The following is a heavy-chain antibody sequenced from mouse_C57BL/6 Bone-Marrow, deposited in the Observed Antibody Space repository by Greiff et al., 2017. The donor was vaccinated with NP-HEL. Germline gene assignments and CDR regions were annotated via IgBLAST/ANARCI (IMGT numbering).Heavy chain of an antibody. CDR2: INPSTGGT. V-gene: IGHV1-42*01. CDR3: ARSRASSHDYYGSSLFAY. D-gene: IGHD1-1*01. Sequence: VQLQQSGPELVKPGASVKISCKASGYSFTGYYMNWVKQSPEKSLEWIGEINPSTGGTTYNQKFKGKATLTVDKSSSTAYMQLTSLTSEDSAVYYCARSRASSHDYYGSSLFAYWGQGTLVTVSA. J-gene: IGHJ3*01. CDR1: GYSFTGYY.